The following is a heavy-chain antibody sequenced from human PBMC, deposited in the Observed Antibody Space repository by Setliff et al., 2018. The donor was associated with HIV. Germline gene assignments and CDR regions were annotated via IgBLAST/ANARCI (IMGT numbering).Heavy chain of an antibody. V-gene: IGHV1-2*06. Sequence: VQVSCKASGSTFTGYYIHCLRQAPGQGLQWMGRINPKTGDTDYAQNFQGRVTLTTDTSINTAYMELHRLTSDDTAVYYCARKEVIGPRRLYYYLDLWGRGTLVTVSS. J-gene: IGHJ2*01. CDR1: GSTFTGYY. D-gene: IGHD6-6*01. CDR3: ARKEVIGPRRLYYYLDL. CDR2: INPKTGDT.